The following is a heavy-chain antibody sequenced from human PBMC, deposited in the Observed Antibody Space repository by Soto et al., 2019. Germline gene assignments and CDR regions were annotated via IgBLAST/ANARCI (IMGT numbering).Heavy chain of an antibody. V-gene: IGHV4-39*01. D-gene: IGHD4-17*01. CDR3: ARRYGDYDY. Sequence: SSETLSLTCTVSGGSISSSSYYWGWIRQPPGKGLEWIGSIYYSGSTYYNPSLKSRVTISVDTSKNQSSLKLSSVTAADTAVYYCARRYGDYDYWGQGTLVTVSS. J-gene: IGHJ4*02. CDR1: GGSISSSSYY. CDR2: IYYSGST.